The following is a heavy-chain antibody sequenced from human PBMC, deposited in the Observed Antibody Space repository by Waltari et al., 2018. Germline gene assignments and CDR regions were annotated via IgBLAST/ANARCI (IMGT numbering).Heavy chain of an antibody. Sequence: EVQLVESGGGLVKPGGSLRLSCAASGFTFRRSSMNWVRQAPGKGLEWVSSISSSSSYIYYADSVKGRFTISRDNAKNSLYLQMNSLRAEDTAVYYCARGGSSWYSDYWGQGTLVTVSS. V-gene: IGHV3-21*01. CDR3: ARGGSSWYSDY. D-gene: IGHD6-13*01. J-gene: IGHJ4*02. CDR1: GFTFRRSS. CDR2: ISSSSSYI.